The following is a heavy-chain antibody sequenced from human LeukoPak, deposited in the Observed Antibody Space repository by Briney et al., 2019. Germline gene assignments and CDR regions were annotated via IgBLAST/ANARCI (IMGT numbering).Heavy chain of an antibody. CDR3: ARHGSFWGGKTSWFDP. V-gene: IGHV4-59*08. Sequence: PSETLSLTCTVSGGSISSYYWSWIRQPPGKGLEWIGYIYYSGSTNYNPSLKSRVTISVDTSKNQFSLKLSSVTAADTAVYYCARHGSFWGGKTSWFDPWGQGTLVTVSS. CDR1: GGSISSYY. CDR2: IYYSGST. J-gene: IGHJ5*02. D-gene: IGHD3-3*01.